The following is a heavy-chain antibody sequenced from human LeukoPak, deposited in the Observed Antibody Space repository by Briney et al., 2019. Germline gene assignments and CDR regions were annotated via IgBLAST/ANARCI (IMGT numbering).Heavy chain of an antibody. D-gene: IGHD1-14*01. CDR2: INKDGSEE. CDR1: GFTLNSYL. V-gene: IGHV3-7*01. CDR3: AGVNPNRNALDL. J-gene: IGHJ3*01. Sequence: PGGSLRLSCAASGFTLNSYLMSWVRQAPGRGLEGVANINKDGSEENYLDSVKGRFTVSRDNAKNSLYLQMNSLRDEDTAVYYCAGVNPNRNALDLWGQGTMVTISS.